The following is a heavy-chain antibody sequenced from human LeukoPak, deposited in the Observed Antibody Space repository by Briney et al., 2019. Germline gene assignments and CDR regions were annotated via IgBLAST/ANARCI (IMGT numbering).Heavy chain of an antibody. CDR2: IYYSGST. J-gene: IGHJ4*02. CDR1: GGSISSSSYY. V-gene: IGHV4-39*01. D-gene: IGHD6-13*01. Sequence: MASETLSLTCAVSGGSISSSSYYWGWIRQPPGKGLEWIGSIYYSGSTYYNPSLKSRVTISVDTSKNQFSLKLSSVTAADTAVYYCARSMNGYSSSWFHPYYDYWGQGTLVTVSS. CDR3: ARSMNGYSSSWFHPYYDY.